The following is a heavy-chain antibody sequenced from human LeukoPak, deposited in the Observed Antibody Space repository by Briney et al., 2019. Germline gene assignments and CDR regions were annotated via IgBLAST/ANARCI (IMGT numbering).Heavy chain of an antibody. Sequence: GGSLRLSCAASGFTFDDYAMHWDRQAPGKGLEWVSLISWDGGSTYYADSVKGRFTISRDNSKNSLYLQMNSLRAEDTALYYCAKDQRPGLYCSSTSCYSPSVFDYWGQGTLVTVSS. J-gene: IGHJ4*02. CDR2: ISWDGGST. CDR1: GFTFDDYA. D-gene: IGHD2-2*01. CDR3: AKDQRPGLYCSSTSCYSPSVFDY. V-gene: IGHV3-43D*04.